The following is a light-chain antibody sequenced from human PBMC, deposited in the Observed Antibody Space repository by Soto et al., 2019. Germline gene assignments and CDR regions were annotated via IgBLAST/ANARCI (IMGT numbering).Light chain of an antibody. CDR2: AAS. J-gene: IGKJ4*01. CDR1: QSVSTS. V-gene: IGKV3-15*01. CDR3: QQYNNWPPLT. Sequence: DIVMTQSPVTLSVSAGERATLSFRASQSVSTSLAWYQQKPGQAPRLLIYAASTRATGIPVRFSGSGSGTKFTLTISSLQPEDFAVYYCQQYNNWPPLTFGGGTKVDI.